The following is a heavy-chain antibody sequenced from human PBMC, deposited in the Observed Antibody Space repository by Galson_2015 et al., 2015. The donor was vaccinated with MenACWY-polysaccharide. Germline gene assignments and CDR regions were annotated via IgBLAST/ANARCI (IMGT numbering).Heavy chain of an antibody. CDR3: AREPAALPFDY. J-gene: IGHJ4*02. CDR2: ISSGGTTI. Sequence: SLRLSCAASGFTFSSYNMNWVRQAPGKGLEWISYISSGGTTIYYADSVKGRFTTSRDNAKNSLYLQMNDLRDEDTAVYYCAREPAALPFDYWGQGTLVTVSS. CDR1: GFTFSSYN. V-gene: IGHV3-48*03. D-gene: IGHD2-2*02.